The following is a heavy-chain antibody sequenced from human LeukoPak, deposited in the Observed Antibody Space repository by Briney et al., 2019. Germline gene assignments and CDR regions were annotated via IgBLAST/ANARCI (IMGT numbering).Heavy chain of an antibody. CDR1: GFTFSSYS. J-gene: IGHJ6*03. CDR2: ISSSSSYI. Sequence: PGGSLRLSCAASGFTFSSYSMNWVRQAPGKGLEWVSSISSSSSYIYYADSVKGRFTISRDNAKNPLYLQMNSLRAEDTAVYYCARDGPAAAGLYYYYYMDVWGKGTTVTVSS. CDR3: ARDGPAAAGLYYYYYMDV. D-gene: IGHD6-13*01. V-gene: IGHV3-21*01.